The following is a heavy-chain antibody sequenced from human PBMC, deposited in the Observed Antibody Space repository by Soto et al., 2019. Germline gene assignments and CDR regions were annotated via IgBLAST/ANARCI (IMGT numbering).Heavy chain of an antibody. CDR2: INSDGSST. Sequence: GGSLRLSCAASGFTFSSYWMHWVRQAPGKGLVWVSRINSDGSSTSYADSVKGRFTISRDNAKNTLYLQMNSLRAEDTAVYYCARVRDSSGWYRGYYYYYMDVWGKGTTVTVSS. CDR3: ARVRDSSGWYRGYYYYYMDV. CDR1: GFTFSSYW. V-gene: IGHV3-74*01. J-gene: IGHJ6*03. D-gene: IGHD6-19*01.